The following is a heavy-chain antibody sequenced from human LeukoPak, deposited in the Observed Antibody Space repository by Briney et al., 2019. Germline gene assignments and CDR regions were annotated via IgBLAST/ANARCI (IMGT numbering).Heavy chain of an antibody. CDR2: IYSGGST. D-gene: IGHD3-16*01. CDR1: GFTVSSNY. V-gene: IGHV3-53*04. J-gene: IGHJ3*02. CDR3: AREVGGSAFDI. Sequence: PGGSLRLSCAASGFTVSSNYMSWVRQAPGKGLEWVSIIYSGGSTYYADSVKGRFTISRHNSKNTLYLQMNSLRAEDTAGYYCAREVGGSAFDIWGQGTMVTVSS.